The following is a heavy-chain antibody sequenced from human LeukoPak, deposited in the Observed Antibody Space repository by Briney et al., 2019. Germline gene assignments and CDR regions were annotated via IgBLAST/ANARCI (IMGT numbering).Heavy chain of an antibody. CDR2: INPSGGST. D-gene: IGHD3-3*01. CDR1: GYTFTSYY. CDR3: ARAKAPVLGFWSGYYDGSDDYGMDV. V-gene: IGHV1-46*01. J-gene: IGHJ6*02. Sequence: ASVKVSCKASGYTFTSYYMHRVRQAPGQGLEWMGIINPSGGSTSYAQKFQGRVTMTRDTSTSTVYMELSSLRSEDTAVYYCARAKAPVLGFWSGYYDGSDDYGMDVWGQGTTVTVSS.